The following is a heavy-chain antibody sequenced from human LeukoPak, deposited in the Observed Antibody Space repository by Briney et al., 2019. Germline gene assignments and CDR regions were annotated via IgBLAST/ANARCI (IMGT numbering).Heavy chain of an antibody. V-gene: IGHV3-23*01. J-gene: IGHJ4*01. CDR2: ISSSAISI. CDR3: AKGRPTMALYFDS. Sequence: GGALRLYCVASGFTFSNYAMSWVRQAPGKGLEWFSAISSSAISIYYGDSVKGRFTISRDNSKNTLYLQMNSLRPEDTAVYYCAKGRPTMALYFDSWGRGTLVTVSS. D-gene: IGHD3-10*01. CDR1: GFTFSNYA.